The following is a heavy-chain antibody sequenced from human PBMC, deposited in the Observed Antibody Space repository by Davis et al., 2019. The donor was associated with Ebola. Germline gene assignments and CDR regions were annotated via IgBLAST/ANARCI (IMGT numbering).Heavy chain of an antibody. V-gene: IGHV1-18*04. CDR3: ARADYFDD. D-gene: IGHD5-12*01. Sequence: AASVKVSCKASGYTFTNYGITWVRQAPGQGLEWMGWISGYNGNTNYAQKLQGRVTMTTDTSTSTAYMEVGSLRSDDTAVYYCARADYFDDWGQGTLVTVSS. J-gene: IGHJ4*02. CDR2: ISGYNGNT. CDR1: GYTFTNYG.